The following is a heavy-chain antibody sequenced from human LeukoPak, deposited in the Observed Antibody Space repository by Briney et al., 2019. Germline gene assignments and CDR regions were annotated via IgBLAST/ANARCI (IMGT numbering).Heavy chain of an antibody. CDR1: GGSISSSSYY. D-gene: IGHD6-13*01. V-gene: IGHV4-39*07. CDR3: ARTGYSSSWYKAHDRDY. CDR2: IYYSGST. Sequence: KASETLSLTCTVSGGSISSSSYYWGWIRQPPGRGLEWIGSIYYSGSTYYNPSLKSRVTISVDTSKNQFSLKLSSVTAADTAVYYCARTGYSSSWYKAHDRDYWGQGTLVTVSS. J-gene: IGHJ4*02.